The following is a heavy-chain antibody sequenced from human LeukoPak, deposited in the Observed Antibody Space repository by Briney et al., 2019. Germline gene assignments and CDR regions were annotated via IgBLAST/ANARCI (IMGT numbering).Heavy chain of an antibody. Sequence: GGSLRLSCAASGFTFSSYWMSWVRQAPRRGLEWVANIKQDGSEKYYVDSVKGRFTISRDNAKNSLYLQMNSLRAEDTAVYYCARDANVDTAMASYFDYWGQGTLVTVSS. CDR1: GFTFSSYW. V-gene: IGHV3-7*01. J-gene: IGHJ4*02. D-gene: IGHD5-18*01. CDR2: IKQDGSEK. CDR3: ARDANVDTAMASYFDY.